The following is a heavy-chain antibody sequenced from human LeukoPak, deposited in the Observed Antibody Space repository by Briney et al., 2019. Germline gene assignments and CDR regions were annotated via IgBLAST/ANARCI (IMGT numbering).Heavy chain of an antibody. Sequence: GGSLRLSCAASGLTFSTYWMHWVRQAPGKGLVWVSRIDPDGDTYVDSVRGRFTVSRDNAKNTLYLQMNSLRAEDTAVYYCTRLYESSGVDCRSYYYYYMDVWGKGTTVTVSS. J-gene: IGHJ6*03. V-gene: IGHV3-74*01. CDR1: GLTFSTYW. CDR3: TRLYESSGVDCRSYYYYYMDV. CDR2: IDPDGDT. D-gene: IGHD6-25*01.